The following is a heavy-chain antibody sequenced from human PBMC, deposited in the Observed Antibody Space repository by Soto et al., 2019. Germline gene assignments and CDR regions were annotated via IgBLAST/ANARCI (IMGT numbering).Heavy chain of an antibody. CDR2: IFDSGST. J-gene: IGHJ2*01. D-gene: IGHD2-8*01. Sequence: QVQLQESGPGLVKPSETLSLTCTVSGGSISGGVHSWSWIRQPPGKGLEWIGHIFDSGSTYYNPSLRSCLTISIDKSNDQFSLRLRSVTAADTAVYYCAREIMPLTNGWYFDLWGRGTLVTVSS. CDR1: GGSISGGVHS. CDR3: AREIMPLTNGWYFDL. V-gene: IGHV4-30-4*01.